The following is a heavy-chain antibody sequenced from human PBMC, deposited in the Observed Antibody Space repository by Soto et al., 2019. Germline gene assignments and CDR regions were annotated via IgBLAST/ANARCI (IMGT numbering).Heavy chain of an antibody. CDR1: GFTFSSYG. Sequence: QVQLVESGGGVVQPGRSLRLSCAASGFTFSSYGMHWVRQAPGKGLEWVAVISYDGSNKYYADSVKGRFTISRDNSKNTLYLQMNSLGAEDTAVYYCARDSNTATKYYNYYHGMDVWGQGTTVTVSS. CDR3: ARDSNTATKYYNYYHGMDV. J-gene: IGHJ6*02. D-gene: IGHD5-18*01. V-gene: IGHV3-30*03. CDR2: ISYDGSNK.